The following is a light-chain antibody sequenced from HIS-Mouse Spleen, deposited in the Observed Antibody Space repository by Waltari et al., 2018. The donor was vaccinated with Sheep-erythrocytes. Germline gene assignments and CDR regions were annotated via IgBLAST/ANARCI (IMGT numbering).Light chain of an antibody. V-gene: IGLV2-11*01. CDR3: CSYAGSYTLV. Sequence: QSALTQPRSVSGSPGQSVTISCTGTSSDVGGYNYLSWYQQHPGKAPKLMFYDVSKRPSGVPDRFSGSKSGNTASLTISGLQAEDEADYYCCSYAGSYTLVFGGGTKLTVL. CDR1: SSDVGGYNY. J-gene: IGLJ2*01. CDR2: DVS.